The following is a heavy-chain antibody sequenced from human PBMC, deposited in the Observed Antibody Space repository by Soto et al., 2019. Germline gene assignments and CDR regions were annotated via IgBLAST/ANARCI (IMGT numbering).Heavy chain of an antibody. V-gene: IGHV4-59*01. Sequence: PSETLSLTCTVSGGSISSYYWSWIRQPPGKGLEWIGYIYYSGSTNYNPSLKSRVTISVDTSKNQFSLKLSSVTAADTAVYYCARVTAAAGTVWFDPWGQGTLVTVSS. CDR1: GGSISSYY. D-gene: IGHD6-13*01. CDR2: IYYSGST. J-gene: IGHJ5*02. CDR3: ARVTAAAGTVWFDP.